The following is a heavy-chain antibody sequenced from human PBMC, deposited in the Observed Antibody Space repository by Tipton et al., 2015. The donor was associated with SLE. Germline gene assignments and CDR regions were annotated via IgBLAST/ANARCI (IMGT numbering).Heavy chain of an antibody. V-gene: IGHV3-21*03. CDR3: ARVLGITMIVEPPDY. CDR1: GFTFSSYS. D-gene: IGHD3-22*01. CDR2: ISSSSSYI. Sequence: QLVQSGGGLVRPGGSLRLSCAASGFTFSSYSMNWVRQAPGKGLEWVSSISSSSSYIYYADSMKGRFTISRDNAKNSLYLQMNSLRAEDTAVYYCARVLGITMIVEPPDYWGQGTLVTVSS. J-gene: IGHJ4*02.